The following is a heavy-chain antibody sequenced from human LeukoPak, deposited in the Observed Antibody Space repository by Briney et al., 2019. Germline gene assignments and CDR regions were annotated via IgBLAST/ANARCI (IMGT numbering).Heavy chain of an antibody. CDR3: ASAITLAVGYC. D-gene: IGHD3-22*01. CDR2: ISYDGSNK. J-gene: IGHJ4*02. CDR1: GFTFSLYS. V-gene: IGHV3-30*04. Sequence: PGGSLRLSCVASGFTFSLYSMHWVRQGPGKGLEWVSVISYDGSNKYYADSVKGRFTISRDNSKNTLYLQMNSLRTEDTAIYYCASAITLAVGYCWGQGTLVTVSS.